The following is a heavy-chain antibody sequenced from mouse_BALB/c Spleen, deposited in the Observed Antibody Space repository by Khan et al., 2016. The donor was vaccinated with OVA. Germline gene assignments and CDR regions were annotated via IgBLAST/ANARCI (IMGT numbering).Heavy chain of an antibody. J-gene: IGHJ2*01. D-gene: IGHD1-1*01. CDR1: GYSFTGYF. Sequence: VQLKQSGPELVKPGASVKISCKASGYSFTGYFMNWVMQSHGKSLEWIGRINPHIGETFYNQKFKGKATLTVDESSSTAHMELRSLTSEDSAVYYCARSYRRDFDYWGQGTTLTVSS. V-gene: IGHV1-20*01. CDR2: INPHIGET. CDR3: ARSYRRDFDY.